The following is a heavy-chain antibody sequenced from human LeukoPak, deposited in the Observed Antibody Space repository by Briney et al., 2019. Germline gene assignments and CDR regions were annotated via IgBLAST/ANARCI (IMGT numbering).Heavy chain of an antibody. CDR3: AKGRTYYYDSSGYYDLGD. D-gene: IGHD3-22*01. J-gene: IGHJ4*02. Sequence: GGSLRLSCAASGFTFSSYGMHWVRQAPGKGLEWVAVITYDGSNKYYADSVKGRFTISRDNSKNTLYLQMNSLRAGDTAVYYCAKGRTYYYDSSGYYDLGDWGQGTLVTVSS. CDR2: ITYDGSNK. CDR1: GFTFSSYG. V-gene: IGHV3-30*18.